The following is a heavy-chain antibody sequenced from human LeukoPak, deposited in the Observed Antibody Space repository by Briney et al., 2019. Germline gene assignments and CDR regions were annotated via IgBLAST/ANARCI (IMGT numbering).Heavy chain of an antibody. J-gene: IGHJ6*02. CDR3: TTPPLYCRSTSRPLGDV. Sequence: PGGSLRLSCAASGFTFSNVWMSWVRQASGKGLEWVGRIKTKTDGGTTDYAAPVKGRFTISRDDSKNTLYLQMNSLKTEDTAVYYCTTPPLYCRSTSRPLGDVWGPGTTVTVSS. CDR2: IKTKTDGGTT. CDR1: GFTFSNVW. D-gene: IGHD2-2*01. V-gene: IGHV3-15*01.